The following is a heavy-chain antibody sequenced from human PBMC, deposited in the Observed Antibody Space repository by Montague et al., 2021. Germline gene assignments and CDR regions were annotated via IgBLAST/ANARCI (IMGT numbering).Heavy chain of an antibody. V-gene: IGHV4-59*01. CDR2: IYSSGNT. CDR1: GDSMTTYR. J-gene: IGHJ3*01. Sequence: SETLSLTCTVSGDSMTTYRWDWIRQPAGTGLEWIGYIYSSGNTNYNPSLKSRVTISVDTSRNQFSLEVSSVTAADTAMYYCEREWSGFDFWGHGTMVTVSS. CDR3: EREWSGFDF. D-gene: IGHD1-26*01.